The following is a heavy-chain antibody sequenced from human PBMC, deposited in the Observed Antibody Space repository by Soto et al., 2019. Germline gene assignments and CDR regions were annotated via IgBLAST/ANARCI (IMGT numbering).Heavy chain of an antibody. CDR2: INIHKGNA. CDR1: GYIFTRFG. D-gene: IGHD2-15*01. Sequence: QVLLVQSGAEVKKPGASLKVSCKASGYIFTRFGISWVRQAPGQGLEWMGWINIHKGNANYAQKVQGRVSMTTDTSTSTAYMELMNMRSDDTAVYYCARVGACHSGGTGYMAYFDYWGQGPLVIVSS. CDR3: ARVGACHSGGTGYMAYFDY. V-gene: IGHV1-18*01. J-gene: IGHJ4*02.